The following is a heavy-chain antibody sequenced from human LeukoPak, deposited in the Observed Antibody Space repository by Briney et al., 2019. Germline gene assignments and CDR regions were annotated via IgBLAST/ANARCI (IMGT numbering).Heavy chain of an antibody. J-gene: IGHJ4*02. Sequence: GGSLRLSCAASGFTFSSYGMHWVRQAPGKGLEWVAFIRYDGSNKYYADSVKGRFTISRDNSKNALYLQMNSLRAEDTAVYYCAKERGGGYEPLDYWGQGTLVTVSS. D-gene: IGHD5-12*01. CDR2: IRYDGSNK. CDR3: AKERGGGYEPLDY. CDR1: GFTFSSYG. V-gene: IGHV3-30*02.